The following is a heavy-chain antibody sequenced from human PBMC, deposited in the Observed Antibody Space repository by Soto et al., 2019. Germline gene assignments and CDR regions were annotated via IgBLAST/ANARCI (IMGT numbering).Heavy chain of an antibody. CDR2: IWYDGSNK. J-gene: IGHJ6*02. CDR3: ARGAAARSVGMDV. V-gene: IGHV3-33*01. CDR1: GFTFSSYG. Sequence: GGSLRLSCAASGFTFSSYGMHWVRQAPGKGLEWVAVIWYDGSNKYYADSVKGRFTISRDNSKNTLYLQMNSLRAEDTAVYYCARGAAARSVGMDVWGQGTTVTVSS. D-gene: IGHD6-6*01.